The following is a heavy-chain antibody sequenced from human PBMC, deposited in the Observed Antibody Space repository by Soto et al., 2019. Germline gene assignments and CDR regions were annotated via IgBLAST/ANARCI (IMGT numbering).Heavy chain of an antibody. D-gene: IGHD6-13*01. CDR1: GDTFSIYT. CDR3: ARDRDNSNWPNFDS. J-gene: IGHJ4*02. V-gene: IGHV1-69*02. Sequence: QVQLVQSGSEVKKPGSSVRVSCKTSGDTFSIYTISWVRQAPGQGLEWMGRGLPFLDITSYSQRFKGRVTITADRSTTTAYMELTSLRSEDTAVYYCARDRDNSNWPNFDSWGQGTLVTVSS. CDR2: GLPFLDIT.